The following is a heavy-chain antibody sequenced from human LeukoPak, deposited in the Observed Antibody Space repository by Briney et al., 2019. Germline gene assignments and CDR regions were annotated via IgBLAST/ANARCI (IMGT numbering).Heavy chain of an antibody. CDR2: ISWNSGSI. V-gene: IGHV3-9*01. D-gene: IGHD6-19*01. CDR1: GFTFDDYA. CDR3: AKASSGYSSGWDAFDI. J-gene: IGHJ3*02. Sequence: GRFLRLSCAASGFTFDDYAMHWVRQAPGKGLEWVAGISWNSGSIGYADSVKGRFTISRDNAKNSLYLQMNSLRAEDTALYYCAKASSGYSSGWDAFDIWGQGTMVTVSS.